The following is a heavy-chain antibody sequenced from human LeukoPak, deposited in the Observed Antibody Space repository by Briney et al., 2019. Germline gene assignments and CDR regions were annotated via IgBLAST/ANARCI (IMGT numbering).Heavy chain of an antibody. D-gene: IGHD6-13*01. Sequence: ASVKVSCKASGYTFTSYDINWVRQATGQGLEWMGWMNPNSGNTGYAQKFQGRVTITRNTSISTAYMELSSLRSEDTAVYYCARGRAAAGQIYYYYMDVWGKGTTVTVSS. CDR2: MNPNSGNT. CDR1: GYTFTSYD. J-gene: IGHJ6*03. CDR3: ARGRAAAGQIYYYYMDV. V-gene: IGHV1-8*03.